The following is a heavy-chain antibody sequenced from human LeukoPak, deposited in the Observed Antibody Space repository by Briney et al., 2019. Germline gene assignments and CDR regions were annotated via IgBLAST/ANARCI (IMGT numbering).Heavy chain of an antibody. Sequence: GGSLRFSCVASGITFRSSSMHWVRQAPGKGLEWLAFIRFDGSTKYYADSVKGRFTVSRDNSKSTLYLQMNILRAEDTAVYYCAQPDFWGQGTLVTVSS. CDR3: AQPDF. V-gene: IGHV3-30*02. J-gene: IGHJ4*02. CDR2: IRFDGSTK. CDR1: GITFRSSS.